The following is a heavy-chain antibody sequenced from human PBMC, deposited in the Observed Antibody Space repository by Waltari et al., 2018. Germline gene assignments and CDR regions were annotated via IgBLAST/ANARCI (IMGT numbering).Heavy chain of an antibody. CDR2: MNPNSGNT. Sequence: QVQLVQSGAEVKKPGASVKVSCKASGYTFTSYDINWVRQATGQGLEWMGWMNPNSGNTGYAQKFQGRVTRTRNTSISTAYMELSSLRSEDTAVYYCARVKGNYYDSSGYYYVDYWGQGTLVTVSS. CDR1: GYTFTSYD. D-gene: IGHD3-22*01. V-gene: IGHV1-8*01. J-gene: IGHJ4*02. CDR3: ARVKGNYYDSSGYYYVDY.